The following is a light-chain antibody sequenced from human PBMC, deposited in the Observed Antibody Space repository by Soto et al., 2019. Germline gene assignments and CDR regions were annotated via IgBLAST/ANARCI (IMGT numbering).Light chain of an antibody. J-gene: IGLJ3*02. CDR1: SSNIGNNF. V-gene: IGLV1-51*01. CDR2: DNG. CDR3: GTWDNNLNSEV. Sequence: QSVLTQPPSVSAAPGQKVTISCSGSSSNIGNNFVSWYQQLPERAPKLVIYDNGKRPSGIPDRFSGSKSATSATLGVTGLQTGDEADYYCGTWDNNLNSEVFGGGTKLTVL.